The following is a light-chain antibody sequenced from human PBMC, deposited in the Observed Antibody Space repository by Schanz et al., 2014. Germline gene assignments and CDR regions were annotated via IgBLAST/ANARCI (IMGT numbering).Light chain of an antibody. J-gene: IGLJ3*02. V-gene: IGLV1-44*01. CDR3: AGWDDSLNGWV. Sequence: QSMLTQPPSASGTPGQRVTISCSGSSSNFGSNTVNWYQHLPGTAPKLLISFNDQRPSGVPDRFSASKSGTSASLAISGLQSEDEADYYCAGWDDSLNGWVFGGGTKLTVL. CDR1: SSNFGSNT. CDR2: FND.